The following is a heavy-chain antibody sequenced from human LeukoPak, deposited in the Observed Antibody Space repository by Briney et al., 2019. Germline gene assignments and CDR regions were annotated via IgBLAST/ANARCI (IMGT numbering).Heavy chain of an antibody. D-gene: IGHD6-13*01. J-gene: IGHJ4*02. V-gene: IGHV3-48*01. CDR1: GFTFSSYS. CDR3: ASGAQGSSWYGAIRHIDY. CDR2: ISSSSSTI. Sequence: QSGGSLRLSCAASGFTFSSYSMNWVRQAPGKGLEWVSYISSSSSTIYYADSVKGRFTISRDNAKNSLYLQMNSLRAEDTAVYYCASGAQGSSWYGAIRHIDYWGQGTLVTVSS.